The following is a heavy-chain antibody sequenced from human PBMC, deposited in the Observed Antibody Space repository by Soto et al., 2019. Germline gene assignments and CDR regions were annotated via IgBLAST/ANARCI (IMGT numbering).Heavy chain of an antibody. CDR1: GFTFSSYG. Sequence: QVQLVESGGGVVQPGRSLRLSCAASGFTFSSYGMHWVRQASGKGLEWVAVISYDGSNKYYADSVKGRFTISRDNSKNTLYLQMNSLRAEDTAVYYCARGDSSSWPAYYYYGMDVWGQGTTVTVSS. CDR2: ISYDGSNK. J-gene: IGHJ6*02. D-gene: IGHD6-13*01. CDR3: ARGDSSSWPAYYYYGMDV. V-gene: IGHV3-30*03.